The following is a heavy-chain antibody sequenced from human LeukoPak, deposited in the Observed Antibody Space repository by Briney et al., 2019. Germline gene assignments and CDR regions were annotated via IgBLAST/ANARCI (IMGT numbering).Heavy chain of an antibody. D-gene: IGHD1-1*01. J-gene: IGHJ6*02. CDR1: GYSFTSYW. Sequence: GESLKISCKGSGYSFTSYWIGWVRQMPGKGLEWMGIIYPGDSDTRYSPSFQGQVTISADKSISTAYLQWSSPKASDTAMYYCARTKDFPGTKYGMDVWGQGTTVTVSS. V-gene: IGHV5-51*01. CDR3: ARTKDFPGTKYGMDV. CDR2: IYPGDSDT.